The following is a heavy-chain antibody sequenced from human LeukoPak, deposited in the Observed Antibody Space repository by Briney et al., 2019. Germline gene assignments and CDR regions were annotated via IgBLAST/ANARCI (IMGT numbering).Heavy chain of an antibody. D-gene: IGHD2-15*01. Sequence: GASVKVSCKASGYTFTGFYMHWVRQAPGQGREWMGWINPNSGGTNYAQKFQGRVTMTRDTSISTAYMELSRLRSDDTAVYYCARRRCSGGSCYPNSNWFDPWGQGTLVTVSS. J-gene: IGHJ5*02. CDR2: INPNSGGT. CDR1: GYTFTGFY. V-gene: IGHV1-2*02. CDR3: ARRRCSGGSCYPNSNWFDP.